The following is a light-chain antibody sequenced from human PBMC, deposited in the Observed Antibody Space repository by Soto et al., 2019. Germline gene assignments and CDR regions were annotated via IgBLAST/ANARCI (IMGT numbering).Light chain of an antibody. J-gene: IGKJ1*01. V-gene: IGKV1-5*03. CDR3: QQCHSYPWT. CDR1: QSISSW. Sequence: DIQMTQSPSTLSASVGDRVTITCRASQSISSWLAWYQQKPGKAPKLLIYKASSLESGVPSRFSGSGSGTESTLTISSLQPDDFAAYYCQQCHSYPWTFGQGTKVEIK. CDR2: KAS.